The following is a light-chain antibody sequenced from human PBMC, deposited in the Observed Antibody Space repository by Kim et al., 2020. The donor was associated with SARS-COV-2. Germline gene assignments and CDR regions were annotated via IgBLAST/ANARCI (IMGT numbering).Light chain of an antibody. Sequence: KTATIACTGSLGSIASNYVQWYQQRPGSAPTTVIYEDNQRPSGVPDRFSGSIDSSSNSASLTISGLKTEDEADYYCQSYDSSNLWVFGGGTQLTVL. CDR2: EDN. J-gene: IGLJ3*02. CDR1: LGSIASNY. V-gene: IGLV6-57*02. CDR3: QSYDSSNLWV.